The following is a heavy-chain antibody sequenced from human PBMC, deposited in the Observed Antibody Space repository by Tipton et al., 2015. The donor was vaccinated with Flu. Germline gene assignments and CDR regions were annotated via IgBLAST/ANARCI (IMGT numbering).Heavy chain of an antibody. D-gene: IGHD4-11*01. CDR1: GYSISSGYY. CDR3: ASHSYSRGRAGH. J-gene: IGHJ4*02. CDR2: IDHSGTT. Sequence: TLSLTCTVSGYSISSGYYRGWIRQPPGKGLEWIGSIDHSGTTYYNPPLKSRVTISVDTSKNRFSLKLSSVTAADTAVFYCASHSYSRGRAGHWGQGTLVTVSS. V-gene: IGHV4-38-2*02.